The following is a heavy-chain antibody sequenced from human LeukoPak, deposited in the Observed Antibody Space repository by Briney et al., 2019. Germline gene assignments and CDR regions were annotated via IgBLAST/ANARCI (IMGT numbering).Heavy chain of an antibody. D-gene: IGHD3-10*01. CDR1: GGSISSGSYY. Sequence: SQTLSLTCTASGGSISSGSYYWSWIRQPAGKGLEWIGEINHSGSTNYNPSLKSRVTISVDTSKNQFSLKLSSVTAADTAVYYCALRVTMVRGVIRNWFDPWGQGTLVTVSS. CDR3: ALRVTMVRGVIRNWFDP. V-gene: IGHV4-61*09. J-gene: IGHJ5*02. CDR2: INHSGST.